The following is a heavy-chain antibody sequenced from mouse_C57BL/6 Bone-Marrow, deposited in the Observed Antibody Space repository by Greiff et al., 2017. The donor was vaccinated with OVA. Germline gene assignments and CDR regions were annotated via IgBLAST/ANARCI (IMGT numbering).Heavy chain of an antibody. CDR1: GYTFTDYY. CDR2: IYPGSGNT. Sequence: QVQLKESGAELVRPGASVKLSCKASGYTFTDYYINWVKQRPGQGLEWIARIYPGSGNTYYNEKFKGKATLTAEKSSSTAYMQLSSLTSEDSAVYFCARSRGYDDYWGQGTTLTVSS. D-gene: IGHD2-2*01. J-gene: IGHJ2*01. CDR3: ARSRGYDDY. V-gene: IGHV1-76*01.